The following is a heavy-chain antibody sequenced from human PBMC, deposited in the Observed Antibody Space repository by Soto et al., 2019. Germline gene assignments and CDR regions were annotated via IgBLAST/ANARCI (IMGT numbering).Heavy chain of an antibody. CDR3: ARVPYVYCSGGSCYVGY. CDR1: GYTFTSYD. J-gene: IGHJ4*02. D-gene: IGHD2-15*01. V-gene: IGHV1-8*01. Sequence: GASVKVSCKASGYTFTSYDINWVRQATGQGLEWMGWMNPNSGNTGYAQKFQGRVTMTRNTSISTAYMELSSLRSEDTAVYYCARVPYVYCSGGSCYVGYWGQGTLVTVYS. CDR2: MNPNSGNT.